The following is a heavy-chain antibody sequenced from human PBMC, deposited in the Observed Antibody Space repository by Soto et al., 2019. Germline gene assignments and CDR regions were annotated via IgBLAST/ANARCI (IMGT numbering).Heavy chain of an antibody. V-gene: IGHV3-23*01. Sequence: GGSLRLSCAASGFTFSSYAMSWVRQAPGKGLEWVSAISGSGGSTYYADSVKGRFTISRDNSKNTLYLQMNSLRAEDTAVYYCAKDWTIAVAGETAFDIWGQGTMVTVSS. CDR2: ISGSGGST. D-gene: IGHD6-19*01. CDR3: AKDWTIAVAGETAFDI. CDR1: GFTFSSYA. J-gene: IGHJ3*02.